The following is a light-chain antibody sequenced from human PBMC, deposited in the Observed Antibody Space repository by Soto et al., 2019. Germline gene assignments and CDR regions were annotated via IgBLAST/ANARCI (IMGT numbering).Light chain of an antibody. CDR2: EVS. CDR1: SSDVGSYNL. J-gene: IGLJ2*01. V-gene: IGLV2-23*02. CDR3: CSYAGSSTVV. Sequence: QSVLTQPASVSGSPGQSITISCTGTSSDVGSYNLVSWYQQHPGKAPKLMIYEVSKRPSGVSNRFSGSKSGNTASLTISGLQAEDEADSYSCSYAGSSTVVFGGGTKLTVL.